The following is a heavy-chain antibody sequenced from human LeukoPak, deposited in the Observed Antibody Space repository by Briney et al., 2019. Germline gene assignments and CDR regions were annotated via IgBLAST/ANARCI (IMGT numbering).Heavy chain of an antibody. CDR2: INPNSGGT. CDR3: ARQYYDFWSGYPMDV. Sequence: SVKVSCKASGYTFTGYYMHWVRQAPGQGLEWMGWINPNSGGTNYAQKFQGRVTMTRDTSISTAYMELSRLRSDDTAVYYCARQYYDFWSGYPMDVWGKGTTVTVSS. V-gene: IGHV1-2*02. CDR1: GYTFTGYY. D-gene: IGHD3-3*01. J-gene: IGHJ6*03.